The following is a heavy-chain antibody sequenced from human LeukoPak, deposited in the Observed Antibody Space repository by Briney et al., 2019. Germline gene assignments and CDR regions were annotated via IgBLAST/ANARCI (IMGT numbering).Heavy chain of an antibody. D-gene: IGHD5-18*01. Sequence: GGSLRLSCAASGFTVSSNYMSWVRQAPGKGLEWVSVIYSGGSTYYADSVKGRFTISRDNSKNTLYLQMNSLRAEDTAVYYCARTPGHTVDTAMVFFDYWGQGTLVTVSS. CDR1: GFTVSSNY. J-gene: IGHJ4*02. CDR3: ARTPGHTVDTAMVFFDY. CDR2: IYSGGST. V-gene: IGHV3-66*01.